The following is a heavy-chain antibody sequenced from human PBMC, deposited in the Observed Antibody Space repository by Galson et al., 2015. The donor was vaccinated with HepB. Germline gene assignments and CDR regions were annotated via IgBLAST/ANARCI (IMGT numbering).Heavy chain of an antibody. J-gene: IGHJ4*02. Sequence: SLRLSCAASGFTFSSYSMNWVRQAPGKGLEWVSSISSSSSYIYYADSVKGRFTISRDNAKNSLYLQMNNLRAEDTAVYYCARDRCSSTSCYRPLDYWGQGTLVTVSS. CDR2: ISSSSSYI. CDR3: ARDRCSSTSCYRPLDY. CDR1: GFTFSSYS. V-gene: IGHV3-21*01. D-gene: IGHD2-2*01.